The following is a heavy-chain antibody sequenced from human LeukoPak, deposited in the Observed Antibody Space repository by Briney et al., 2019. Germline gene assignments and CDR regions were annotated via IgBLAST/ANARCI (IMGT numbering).Heavy chain of an antibody. D-gene: IGHD3-16*02. CDR2: INPNSGGT. CDR1: GYTFTGYY. J-gene: IGHJ3*02. CDR3: ARGGDRYYGYVWGSYRPPIVHAFDI. V-gene: IGHV1-2*02. Sequence: ASVKVSCKASGYTFTGYYMHWVRQAPGQGLEWMGWINPNSGGTNYAQKFQGRVTMTRDTSISTAYMELSRLRSDDTAVYYCARGGDRYYGYVWGSYRPPIVHAFDIWGQGTMVTVSS.